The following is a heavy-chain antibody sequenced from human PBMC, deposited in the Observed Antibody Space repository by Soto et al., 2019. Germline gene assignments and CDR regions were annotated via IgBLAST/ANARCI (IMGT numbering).Heavy chain of an antibody. D-gene: IGHD4-17*01. Sequence: QVQLVQSGAEVKKPGASVKVSCKASGYTFTSYDINWVRQATGQGLEWMGWMNPNSGNTGYAQKFQGRVTMTRNTSLSKDYMELSSLRSEDTAVYYCARADYGVVYWYFDPWGRGTLVTVSS. CDR1: GYTFTSYD. CDR3: ARADYGVVYWYFDP. CDR2: MNPNSGNT. V-gene: IGHV1-8*01. J-gene: IGHJ2*01.